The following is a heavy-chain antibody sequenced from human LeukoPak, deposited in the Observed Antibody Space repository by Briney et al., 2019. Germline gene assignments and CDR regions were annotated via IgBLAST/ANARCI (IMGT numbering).Heavy chain of an antibody. CDR1: GGSFSGYY. Sequence: SETLSLTCAVYGGSFSGYYWSWIRQPPGKGLEWIGEINHSGSTNYNPTLKSRVTISLDTSKNQFSLNLISVAAADTAVYYCAPIFGGYSDFDSWGQGTLVTVSS. CDR3: APIFGGYSDFDS. CDR2: INHSGST. J-gene: IGHJ4*02. D-gene: IGHD3-3*01. V-gene: IGHV4-34*01.